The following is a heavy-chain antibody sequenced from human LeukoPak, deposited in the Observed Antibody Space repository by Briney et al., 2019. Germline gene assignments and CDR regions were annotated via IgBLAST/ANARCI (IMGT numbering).Heavy chain of an antibody. Sequence: GASEKVSCKVSGYTLTELSMHWVRQAPGKGLEWMGGFDPEDGETIYAQKFQGRVTMTEDTSTDTAYMELSSLRSEDTAVYYCATQRSGSYYKGAFDIWGQGTMVTVSS. CDR3: ATQRSGSYYKGAFDI. CDR1: GYTLTELS. CDR2: FDPEDGET. J-gene: IGHJ3*02. V-gene: IGHV1-24*01. D-gene: IGHD3-10*01.